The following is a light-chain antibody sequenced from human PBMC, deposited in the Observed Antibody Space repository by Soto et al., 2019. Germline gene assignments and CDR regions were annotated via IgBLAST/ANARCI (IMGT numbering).Light chain of an antibody. CDR1: RSDIGAYNF. CDR3: TSWTTSTTMI. CDR2: DVN. J-gene: IGLJ2*01. Sequence: QSALTQPASVSGSPGQSITISCTGTRSDIGAYNFVSWYQQLPGEVPKLILYDVNVRPSGVSNRFSGSKSGNTASLTISGLQAEDEADYYCTSWTTSTTMIFGGGTKLTVL. V-gene: IGLV2-14*03.